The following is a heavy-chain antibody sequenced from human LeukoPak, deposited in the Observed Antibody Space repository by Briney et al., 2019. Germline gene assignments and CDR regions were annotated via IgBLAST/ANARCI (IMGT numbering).Heavy chain of an antibody. CDR2: INPNSGGT. D-gene: IGHD3-10*01. CDR1: GYTFTGYY. V-gene: IGHV1-2*02. CDR3: ARDRGAYYGSGSYYNLAYYYYYMDV. J-gene: IGHJ6*03. Sequence: ASVKVSCKASGYTFTGYYMHWERQAPGQGLEWMGWINPNSGGTNYAQKFQGRVTMTRDTSISTAYMELSRLRSDDTAVYYCARDRGAYYGSGSYYNLAYYYYYMDVWGKGTTVTISS.